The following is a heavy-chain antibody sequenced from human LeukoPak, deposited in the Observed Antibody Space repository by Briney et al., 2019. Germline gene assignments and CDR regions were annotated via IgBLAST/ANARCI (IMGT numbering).Heavy chain of an antibody. Sequence: SETLSLTCTVSGGSISSGGYYWSWIRQHPGKGLEWIGYIYYSGSTYHNPSLKSRVTISVDTSKNQFSLKLSSVTAADTAVYYCARDHGSGYYSLVSGYFDYWGQGTLVTVSS. CDR2: IYYSGST. CDR1: GGSISSGGYY. V-gene: IGHV4-31*03. D-gene: IGHD3-22*01. CDR3: ARDHGSGYYSLVSGYFDY. J-gene: IGHJ4*02.